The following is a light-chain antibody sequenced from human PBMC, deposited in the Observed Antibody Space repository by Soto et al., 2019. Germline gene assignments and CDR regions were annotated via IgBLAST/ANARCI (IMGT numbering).Light chain of an antibody. Sequence: DIQMSQSPASMCGSXDDRVTIPXXSSQSISSWLAWYQQKTGKAPKLLIYKASSLESGVPSRFSGSGSGTEFTLTISSLQPDDFATYYCQQYNSYSEAFGQGTKVDIK. CDR2: KAS. CDR3: QQYNSYSEA. J-gene: IGKJ1*01. V-gene: IGKV1-5*03. CDR1: QSISSW.